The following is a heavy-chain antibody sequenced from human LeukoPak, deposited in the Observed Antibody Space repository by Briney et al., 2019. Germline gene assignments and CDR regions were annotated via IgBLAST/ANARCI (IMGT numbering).Heavy chain of an antibody. CDR2: INSDGSST. V-gene: IGHV3-74*01. CDR1: GFTFSTYA. CDR3: ARVGIQRYFDY. Sequence: GGSLRLSCAASGFTFSTYAMHWVRQAPGKGLVWVSGINSDGSSTSYADAVNGRFTISRDNAENTLYLQMNSLRAEDTAVYYCARVGIQRYFDYWGQGTLVTVSS. D-gene: IGHD5-18*01. J-gene: IGHJ4*02.